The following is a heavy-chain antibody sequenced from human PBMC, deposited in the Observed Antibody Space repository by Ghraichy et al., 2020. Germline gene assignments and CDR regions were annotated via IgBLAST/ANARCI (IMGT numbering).Heavy chain of an antibody. CDR2: ISGSGGST. J-gene: IGHJ4*02. V-gene: IGHV3-23*01. Sequence: GGSLRLSCAASRFTFSSYVMSWVRQAPGKGLEWVSGISGSGGSTYHADSVKGRFTISRDNSKNTLYLQMNSLRVEDTAVYYCAKDLYYYDSSGITPGFDCWGQGTLVTVSS. D-gene: IGHD3-22*01. CDR1: RFTFSSYV. CDR3: AKDLYYYDSSGITPGFDC.